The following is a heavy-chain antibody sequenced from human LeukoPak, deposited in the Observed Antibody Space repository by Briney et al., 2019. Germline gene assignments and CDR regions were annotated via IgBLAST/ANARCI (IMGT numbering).Heavy chain of an antibody. CDR1: GLTFTNYG. Sequence: GGSLRLCCAASGLTFTNYGMTWVRQAPGKGLEWVSSISGSGSDTYYADSVKGRFTISRDNSKNTLYVQMVSLRAEDTAIYYCAGSSGWWAHDYWGQGTLVTVCS. V-gene: IGHV3-23*01. D-gene: IGHD6-19*01. CDR2: ISGSGSDT. J-gene: IGHJ4*02. CDR3: AGSSGWWAHDY.